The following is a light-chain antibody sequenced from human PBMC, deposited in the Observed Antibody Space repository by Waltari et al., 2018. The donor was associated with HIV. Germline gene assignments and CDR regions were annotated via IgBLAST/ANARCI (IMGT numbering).Light chain of an antibody. CDR3: SLYAGSNNLV. Sequence: QSALTQPPSASGSPGQSVTISCTGTSSDVGASNYVSWYQHHPGKAPKRMIYEVTKRPSGVPDRFSGSKSGNTASLTVSGLQAEDEADYYCSLYAGSNNLVFGGGTKLTVL. CDR1: SSDVGASNY. CDR2: EVT. J-gene: IGLJ2*01. V-gene: IGLV2-8*01.